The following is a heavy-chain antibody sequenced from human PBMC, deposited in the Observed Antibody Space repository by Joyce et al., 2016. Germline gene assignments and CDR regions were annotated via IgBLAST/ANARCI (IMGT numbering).Heavy chain of an antibody. CDR3: AKCSVYTTGWCNSFDP. D-gene: IGHD6-19*01. CDR2: IRARGGST. CDR1: GPNIGTSA. J-gene: IGHJ5*02. Sequence: EVQLWQSGGGLVQPGGSLRLSCAASGPNIGTSAINWVRQAPGKGLEWVSSIRARGGSTFYADSVKGRFTLSRDNSKNTLYLQMNNLRADDTAIYYCAKCSVYTTGWCNSFDPWGQGALVSVSP. V-gene: IGHV3-23*01.